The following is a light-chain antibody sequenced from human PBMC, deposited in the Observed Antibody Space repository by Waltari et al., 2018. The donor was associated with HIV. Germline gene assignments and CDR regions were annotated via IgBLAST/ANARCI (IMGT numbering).Light chain of an antibody. CDR1: SSTIGSIY. CDR3: AAWDYSLSGWV. Sequence: QSELTQPPSVSGTPGQRVTISCSGSSSTIGSIYVYWYQQLPGTAPKLLIYRNDQRPSGVPDRFSGSKSGTSASLAISGLRSDDEADYYCAAWDYSLSGWVFGGGTKLTVL. J-gene: IGLJ2*01. V-gene: IGLV1-47*01. CDR2: RND.